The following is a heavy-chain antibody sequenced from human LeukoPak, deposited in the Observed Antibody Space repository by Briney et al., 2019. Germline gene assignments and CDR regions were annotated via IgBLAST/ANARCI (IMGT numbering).Heavy chain of an antibody. CDR2: IWYDGSNK. CDR1: GFTFSSYA. J-gene: IGHJ6*04. V-gene: IGHV3-33*08. CDR3: ARDRAAARMDV. Sequence: PGRSLRLSCAASGFTFSSYAMHWVRQAPGKGLEWVAVIWYDGSNKYYADSVKGRFTISRDNSKNTLYLQMNSLRAEDTAVYYCARDRAAARMDVWGKGTTVTVSS. D-gene: IGHD6-13*01.